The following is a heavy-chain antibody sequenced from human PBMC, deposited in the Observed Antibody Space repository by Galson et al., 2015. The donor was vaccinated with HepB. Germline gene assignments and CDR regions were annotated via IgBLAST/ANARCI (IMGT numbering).Heavy chain of an antibody. V-gene: IGHV3-9*01. CDR2: ISWNSGSI. Sequence: SLRLSCAASGFTFDDYAMHWVRQAPGKGLEWVSGISWNSGSIGYADSVKGRFTISRDNAKNSLYLQMNSLRAEDTALYYCAKDMRGGYSYGNIDYWGQGTLVTVSS. CDR3: AKDMRGGYSYGNIDY. CDR1: GFTFDDYA. J-gene: IGHJ4*02. D-gene: IGHD5-18*01.